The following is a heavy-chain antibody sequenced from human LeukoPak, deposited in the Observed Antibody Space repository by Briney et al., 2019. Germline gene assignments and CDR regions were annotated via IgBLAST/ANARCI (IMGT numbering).Heavy chain of an antibody. V-gene: IGHV4-59*01. D-gene: IGHD1-26*01. CDR3: ARVEEGAIDY. CDR1: GGSISSYY. J-gene: IGHJ4*02. CDR2: IYYSGST. Sequence: SETLSLTCTVSGGSISSYYWSWIRQPPGKGLEWIGYIYYSGSTNYNPSLKSRVTISVDTSKNQFSLKLSSVTAADTAVYYCARVEEGAIDYWGQGILVTVSS.